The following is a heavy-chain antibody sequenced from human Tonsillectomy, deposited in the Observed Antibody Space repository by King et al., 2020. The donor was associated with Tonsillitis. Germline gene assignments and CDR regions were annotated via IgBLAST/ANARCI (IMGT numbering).Heavy chain of an antibody. CDR3: AKDHPYESSTSSREDY. Sequence: VQLVESGGGLVQPGGSLRLSCAASGFTFSSYAMSWVRQAPGKGLEWVSAISGSGGSTYYADSVKGRFTISRDNSKNTLYLQMNSLRAEDTAVYYCAKDHPYESSTSSREDYWGQGTLVTVSS. CDR2: ISGSGGST. D-gene: IGHD2-2*01. V-gene: IGHV3-23*04. J-gene: IGHJ4*02. CDR1: GFTFSSYA.